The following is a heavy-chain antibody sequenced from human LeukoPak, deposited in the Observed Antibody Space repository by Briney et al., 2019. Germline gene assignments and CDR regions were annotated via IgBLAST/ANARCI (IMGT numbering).Heavy chain of an antibody. V-gene: IGHV3-48*01. Sequence: RSGGSLRLSCAAPGFTLSSYSMNWVRQAPGKGLEWDSYISSSSSTIYYADSVKGRFTISRDNAKNSLYLQMNSLRAEDTAVYYCARVGYYDSSGYYRRGYYYYYMDVWGKGTTVTVSS. CDR1: GFTLSSYS. CDR3: ARVGYYDSSGYYRRGYYYYYMDV. D-gene: IGHD3-22*01. J-gene: IGHJ6*03. CDR2: ISSSSSTI.